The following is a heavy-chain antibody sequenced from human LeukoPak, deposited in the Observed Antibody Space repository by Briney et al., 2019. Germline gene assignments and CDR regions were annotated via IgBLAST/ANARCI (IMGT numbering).Heavy chain of an antibody. D-gene: IGHD6-19*01. V-gene: IGHV4-39*01. CDR3: ARGLRQGSAWSWGPKEKSYQYMDV. Sequence: PSETLSLTCTVSGGSVSSSRYYWAWIRQTPGMGLEWIGSIHYSGSTYYNPSVKSRVAISVDTSKNQFSLKLTSVTAADSAVYFCARGLRQGSAWSWGPKEKSYQYMDVWGTGTTVIVSS. J-gene: IGHJ6*04. CDR1: GGSVSSSRYY. CDR2: IHYSGST.